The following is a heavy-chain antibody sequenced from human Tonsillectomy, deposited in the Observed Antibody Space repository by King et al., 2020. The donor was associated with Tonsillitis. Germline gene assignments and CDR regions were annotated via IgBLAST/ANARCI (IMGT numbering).Heavy chain of an antibody. CDR2: INWNSGSI. CDR1: GFTFDDYA. J-gene: IGHJ6*02. CDR3: SKDFWNALEYDYGMDV. D-gene: IGHD1-1*01. Sequence: VQLVESGGGLVQPGRSLRLSCAVSGFTFDDYAMHWVRQAQGKGLDWVASINWNSGSIGYLDSVKVRLTISRDNAKNSLYLEMRSLRPEDTALYYCSKDFWNALEYDYGMDVWGQGTTVTVSS. V-gene: IGHV3-9*01.